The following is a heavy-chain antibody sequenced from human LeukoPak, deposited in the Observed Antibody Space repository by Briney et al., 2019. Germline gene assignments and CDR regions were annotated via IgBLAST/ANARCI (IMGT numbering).Heavy chain of an antibody. V-gene: IGHV4-61*02. CDR2: IYTSGST. J-gene: IGHJ4*02. CDR1: GGSISSGSYY. Sequence: PSETLSLTCTVSGGSISSGSYYWSWIRQPAGKGLEWIGRIYTSGSTNYNPSLKSRVTISVDTSKNQFSLKLSSVTAADTAVYYCARDGARRGYYFDYWGQGTLVTVSS. D-gene: IGHD1-14*01. CDR3: ARDGARRGYYFDY.